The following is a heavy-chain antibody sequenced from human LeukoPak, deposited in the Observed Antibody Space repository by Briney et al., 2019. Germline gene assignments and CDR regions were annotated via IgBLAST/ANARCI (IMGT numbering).Heavy chain of an antibody. Sequence: PGGSLRLSCAASGFTFSSYWMSWIRQPPGKGLEWIGEINHSGSTNYNPSLKSRVTISVDTSKNQFSLKLSSVTAADTAVYYCARRGSGWLGHYYYMDVWGKGTTVTISS. V-gene: IGHV4-34*01. CDR1: GFTFSSYW. CDR3: ARRGSGWLGHYYYMDV. D-gene: IGHD6-19*01. CDR2: INHSGST. J-gene: IGHJ6*03.